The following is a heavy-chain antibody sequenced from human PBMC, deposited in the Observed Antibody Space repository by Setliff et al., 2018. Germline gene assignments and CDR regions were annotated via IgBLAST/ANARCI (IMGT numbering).Heavy chain of an antibody. V-gene: IGHV3-48*04. Sequence: GESLKISCAASGFSFSSYTMNWVRQAPGKGLEWISSIGGSSNTIFYADSVKGRFTISRDHAKNTLYLQMNSLRAEDTAVYYCARGPWKHSAYYYYYYMDVWGKGTTVTVSS. CDR2: IGGSSNTI. J-gene: IGHJ6*03. CDR1: GFSFSSYT. D-gene: IGHD1-1*01. CDR3: ARGPWKHSAYYYYYYMDV.